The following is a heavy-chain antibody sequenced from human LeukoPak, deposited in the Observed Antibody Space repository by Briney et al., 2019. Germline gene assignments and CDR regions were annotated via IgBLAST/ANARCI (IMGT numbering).Heavy chain of an antibody. CDR3: AQETTYDILTGYSDY. J-gene: IGHJ4*02. CDR2: ISSSGSTI. V-gene: IGHV3-48*03. Sequence: GGFLRLSCAASGFTFSSYEMNWVRQAPGKVLEWVSYISSSGSTIYYADSVKGRFTISRDNAKKSLYLQMNSLRAEDTAVYYCAQETTYDILTGYSDYWGQGTLVTVSS. D-gene: IGHD3-9*01. CDR1: GFTFSSYE.